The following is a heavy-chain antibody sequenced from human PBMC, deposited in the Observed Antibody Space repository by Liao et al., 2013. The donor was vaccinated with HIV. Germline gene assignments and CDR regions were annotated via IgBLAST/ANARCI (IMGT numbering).Heavy chain of an antibody. V-gene: IGHV4-4*07. Sequence: QVQLQESGPGLVKPSETLSLTCTVSGGSISSYYWSWIRQPAGKGLEWIGRIYTSGSTNYSPSLENRVTISVDTSKNQFSLRLSSVTAADTAVYYCARGYYDSSGYSNAFDIWGQGTKVTVSS. CDR1: GGSISSYY. D-gene: IGHD3-22*01. J-gene: IGHJ3*02. CDR2: IYTSGST. CDR3: ARGYYDSSGYSNAFDI.